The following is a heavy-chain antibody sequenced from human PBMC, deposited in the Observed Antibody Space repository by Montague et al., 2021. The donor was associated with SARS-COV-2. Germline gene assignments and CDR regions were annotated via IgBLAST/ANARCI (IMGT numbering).Heavy chain of an antibody. V-gene: IGHV4-34*01. CDR3: ASLGDGVVPSPILGVGPYYAYYYMDV. CDR1: GGSFSTYS. Sequence: SETLSLTCAVHGGSFSTYSWNWIRQPPGKGLEWIGEIHHGGSTNYNPSLKSRVTISADTSTNQFSLKLTSVAAADTAVYYCASLGDGVVPSPILGVGPYYAYYYMDVWGKGTTVTVSS. D-gene: IGHD3-10*01. J-gene: IGHJ6*03. CDR2: IHHGGST.